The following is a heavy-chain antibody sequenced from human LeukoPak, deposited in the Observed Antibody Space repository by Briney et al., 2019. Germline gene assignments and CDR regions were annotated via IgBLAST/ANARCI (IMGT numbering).Heavy chain of an antibody. CDR2: INHSGST. Sequence: SETLSLTCAVYGGSFNGYYWSWIRQPPGKGLEWIGEINHSGSTYYNPSLKSRVTISVDTSKNQFSLKLGSVTAADTAVYYCASPTTMTTAIEYWGQGTLVTVSS. CDR1: GGSFNGYY. CDR3: ASPTTMTTAIEY. J-gene: IGHJ4*02. D-gene: IGHD4-17*01. V-gene: IGHV4-34*01.